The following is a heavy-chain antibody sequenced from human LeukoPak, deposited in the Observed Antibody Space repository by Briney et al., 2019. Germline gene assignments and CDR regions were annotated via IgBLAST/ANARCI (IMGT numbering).Heavy chain of an antibody. J-gene: IGHJ6*02. CDR1: GGSFSGYY. V-gene: IGHV4-34*01. D-gene: IGHD1-26*01. CDR3: ARGRSNYYGMDV. Sequence: SETLSLTCAVYGGSFSGYYWSWIRQPPGKGLEWIGEINHSGSTNYSPSLKSRVTMSVDTSKNLFSLKVSSVTAADTAVYYCARGRSNYYGMDVWGQGTTVTVSS. CDR2: INHSGST.